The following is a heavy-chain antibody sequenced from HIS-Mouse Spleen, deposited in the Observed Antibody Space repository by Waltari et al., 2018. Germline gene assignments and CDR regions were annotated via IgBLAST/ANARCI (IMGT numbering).Heavy chain of an antibody. V-gene: IGHV4-39*07. J-gene: IGHJ2*01. D-gene: IGHD6-13*01. CDR3: AREIPYSSSWYDWYFDL. Sequence: QLQLQESGPGLVKPSETLSLTCTFPGGSISSSSYYWGWIRQPPGKGLEWIGSIYYSGSTYYNPSLKSRVTISVDTSKNQFSLKLSSVTAADTAVYYCAREIPYSSSWYDWYFDLWGRDTLVTVSS. CDR1: GGSISSSSYY. CDR2: IYYSGST.